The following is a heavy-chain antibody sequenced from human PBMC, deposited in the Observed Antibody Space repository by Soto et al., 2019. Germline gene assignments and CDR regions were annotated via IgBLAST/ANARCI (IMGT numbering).Heavy chain of an antibody. CDR3: ARDSRGIWFGELTFYYMDV. J-gene: IGHJ6*03. CDR1: GFTFGDYA. Sequence: GGSLRLSCTASGFTFGDYAMSWFRQAPGKGLEWVGFIRSKAYGGTTEYAASVKGRFTISRDDSKSIAYLQMNSLRAEDTAVYYCARDSRGIWFGELTFYYMDVWGKGTKVTVSS. V-gene: IGHV3-49*03. CDR2: IRSKAYGGTT. D-gene: IGHD3-10*01.